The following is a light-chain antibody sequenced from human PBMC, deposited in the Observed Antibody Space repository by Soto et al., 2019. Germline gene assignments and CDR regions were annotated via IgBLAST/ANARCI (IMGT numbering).Light chain of an antibody. CDR3: QESMAG. CDR1: QSVMSNY. J-gene: IGKJ5*01. CDR2: GAS. Sequence: EIVLTQSPGTQSLSPGERATLSCRAGQSVMSNYVAWYHQKPGQAPRLLISGASTRAAGIPDRFSGSGSGTEFTLTISSLQSEDFAVYYCQESMAGFGQGTRLEI. V-gene: IGKV3-20*01.